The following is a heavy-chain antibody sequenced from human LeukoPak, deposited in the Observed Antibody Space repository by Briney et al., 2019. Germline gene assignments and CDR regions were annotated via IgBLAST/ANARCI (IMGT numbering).Heavy chain of an antibody. CDR3: ARYPTGQGSY. CDR1: GYSISSGYY. D-gene: IGHD3-9*01. J-gene: IGHJ4*02. CDR2: IYHSGST. Sequence: SETLSLTCTVSGYSISSGYYWDWIRQPPGKGLEWIGSIYHSGSTYYNPSLKSRVTISVDTSKNQFSLKLSSVTAAGTAVYYCARYPTGQGSYWGQGTLVTVSS. V-gene: IGHV4-38-2*02.